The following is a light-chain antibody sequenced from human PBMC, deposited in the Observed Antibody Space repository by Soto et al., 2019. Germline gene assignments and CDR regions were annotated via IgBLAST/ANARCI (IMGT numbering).Light chain of an antibody. Sequence: EIVMTQSPATLSVSPGGRATLSCGASLNIDSRLAWYQLKRGQPPRLLTHGASTRATGVAPRFSGSGSGTEYTLTISSLQSEDFAVYFCQQYANWPPWTFGQGTKVDIK. CDR3: QQYANWPPWT. CDR2: GAS. CDR1: LNIDSR. J-gene: IGKJ1*01. V-gene: IGKV3-15*01.